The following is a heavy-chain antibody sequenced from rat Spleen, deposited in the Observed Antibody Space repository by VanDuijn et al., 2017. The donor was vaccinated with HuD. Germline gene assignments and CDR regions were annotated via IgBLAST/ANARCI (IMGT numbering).Heavy chain of an antibody. V-gene: IGHV5-46*01. CDR2: ISTSGSRT. CDR3: ASQTTTWGFAY. J-gene: IGHJ3*01. D-gene: IGHD1-10*01. Sequence: MAWVRQAPKKGLEWVATISTSGSRTYYPDSVKGRFTISRDNAKSSLYLQMNSLKSEDTATYYCASQTTTWGFAYWGQGTLVTVSS.